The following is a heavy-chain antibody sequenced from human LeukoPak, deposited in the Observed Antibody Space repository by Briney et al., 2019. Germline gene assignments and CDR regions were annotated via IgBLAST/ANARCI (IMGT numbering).Heavy chain of an antibody. CDR2: ISYDGSNK. Sequence: GGSLRLSCAASGFTFSSYAMHWVRQAPGKGLEWVAVISYDGSNKYYADSVEGRFTISRDNSKNTLYLQMNSLRAEDTAVYYCARNSGYFDYWGQGTLVTVSS. CDR1: GFTFSSYA. D-gene: IGHD4-23*01. J-gene: IGHJ4*02. V-gene: IGHV3-30*04. CDR3: ARNSGYFDY.